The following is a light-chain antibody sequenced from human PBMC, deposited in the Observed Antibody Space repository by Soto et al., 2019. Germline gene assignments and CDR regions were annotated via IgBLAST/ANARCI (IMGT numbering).Light chain of an antibody. CDR1: SSDVGGYNY. Sequence: QSALTQPRSVSGSPGQSVTISCTGTSSDVGGYNYVSWYQQHPGKAPKLMIYDVSKRPSGVPDRFSGSKSGNTASLTISGRQAEDEDEYYCCSYAGSYTLYVFGTGTQLTVL. J-gene: IGLJ1*01. V-gene: IGLV2-11*01. CDR2: DVS. CDR3: CSYAGSYTLYV.